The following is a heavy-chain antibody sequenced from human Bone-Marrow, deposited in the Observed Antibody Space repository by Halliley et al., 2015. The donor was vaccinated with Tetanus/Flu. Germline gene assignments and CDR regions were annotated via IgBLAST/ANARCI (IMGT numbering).Heavy chain of an antibody. Sequence: TLSFTCSVSNFSINSGHYWGWIRQAPGKGLEWIGTLNPSGKTHYNPSLKTRVTTSVDTSKNQFSLRLTSVTAADTAVYYCARDPQQGWFDPWGQGILVIVS. V-gene: IGHV4-38-2*02. CDR3: ARDPQQGWFDP. CDR2: LNPSGKT. CDR1: NFSINSGHY. J-gene: IGHJ5*02.